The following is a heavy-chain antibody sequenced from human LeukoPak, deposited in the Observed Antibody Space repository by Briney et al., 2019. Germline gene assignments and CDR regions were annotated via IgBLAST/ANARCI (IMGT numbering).Heavy chain of an antibody. J-gene: IGHJ4*02. V-gene: IGHV1-2*02. D-gene: IGHD3-10*01. CDR1: GYTFTNYA. CDR2: INPNSGGT. CDR3: ARSDISIVRGAMV. Sequence: ASVRVSCKASGYTFTNYAINWVRQAPGQGLEYMGWINPNSGGTNYAQKFQGRVTMTRDTSISTAYMELSRLRSDDTAVYYCARSDISIVRGAMVWGQGTLVIVSS.